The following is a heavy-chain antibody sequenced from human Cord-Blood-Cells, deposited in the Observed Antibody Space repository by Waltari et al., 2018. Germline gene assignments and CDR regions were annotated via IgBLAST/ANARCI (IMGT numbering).Heavy chain of an antibody. Sequence: EVQLVESRGGLVQPGGSLRLSCSASGFTFSSYWMSWFRQAPGKGREWGANIKQDGSEKYYVDSVKGRFTISRDNAKNSLYLQMNSLRAEDTAVYYCARDPRIDWRSNDYWGQGTLVTVSS. CDR1: GFTFSSYW. J-gene: IGHJ4*02. V-gene: IGHV3-7*01. CDR3: ARDPRIDWRSNDY. D-gene: IGHD3-9*01. CDR2: IKQDGSEK.